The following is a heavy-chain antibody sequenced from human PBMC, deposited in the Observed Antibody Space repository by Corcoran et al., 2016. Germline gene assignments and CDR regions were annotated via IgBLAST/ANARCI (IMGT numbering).Heavy chain of an antibody. CDR1: GFTFTNYG. D-gene: IGHD3-16*02. CDR2: IGTSGATT. Sequence: EVQLVESGGGLVQPGESLRLSCAASGFTFTNYGMNWVRQAPGEGLEWISYIGTSGATTYYADSVKGRFTISRDNAKNSVFLQINSLRAEDTAVDYCARDRYRYYFDYLGQGTLGTVSS. J-gene: IGHJ4*02. CDR3: ARDRYRYYFDY. V-gene: IGHV3-48*04.